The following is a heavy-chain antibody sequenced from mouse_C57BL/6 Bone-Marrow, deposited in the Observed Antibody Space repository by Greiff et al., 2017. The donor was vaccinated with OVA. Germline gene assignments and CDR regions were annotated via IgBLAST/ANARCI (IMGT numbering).Heavy chain of an antibody. CDR2: IYPRDGST. D-gene: IGHD2-1*01. Sequence: VQLQQSDAELVKPGASVKISCKVSGYTFTDHTIHWMKQRPEQGLEWIGYIYPRDGSTKYNEKFKGKATLTADKSSSTAYMQLNSLTSEDSAVYICARGERYYYNLFDHWRRGTTLTVFS. V-gene: IGHV1-78*01. CDR3: ARGERYYYNLFDH. CDR1: GYTFTDHT. J-gene: IGHJ2*01.